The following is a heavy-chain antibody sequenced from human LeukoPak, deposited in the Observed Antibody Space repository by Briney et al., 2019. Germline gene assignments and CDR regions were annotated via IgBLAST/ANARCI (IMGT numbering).Heavy chain of an antibody. D-gene: IGHD1-26*01. Sequence: SQTLSLTCAVYGGSFSGYYWSWIRQPPGKGLEWIGSIHYSARIYYNPSLKSRLTISPDTSKNQFSLKLTSVTAADTAVYYCTREVRSAWASFDPWGQGALVIVSS. CDR3: TREVRSAWASFDP. CDR2: IHYSARI. CDR1: GGSFSGYY. J-gene: IGHJ5*02. V-gene: IGHV4-34*01.